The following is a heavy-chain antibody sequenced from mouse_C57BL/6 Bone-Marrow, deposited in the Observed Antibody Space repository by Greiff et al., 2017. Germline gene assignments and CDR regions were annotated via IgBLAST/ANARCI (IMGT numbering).Heavy chain of an antibody. J-gene: IGHJ3*01. Sequence: QVQLKESGAELVRPGASVTLSCKASGYTFTDYEMHWVKQTPVHGLEWIGAIDPETGGTAYNQKFKGKAILTADKSSSTAYMELRSLTSEDSAVYYCTRSGYYGSSYWFAYWGQGTLVTVSA. V-gene: IGHV1-15*01. CDR3: TRSGYYGSSYWFAY. CDR2: IDPETGGT. CDR1: GYTFTDYE. D-gene: IGHD1-1*01.